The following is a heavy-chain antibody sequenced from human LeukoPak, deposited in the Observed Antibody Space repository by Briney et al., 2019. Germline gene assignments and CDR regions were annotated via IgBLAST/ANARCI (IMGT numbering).Heavy chain of an antibody. Sequence: GGSPRLSCAASGFTFSNYAMSWVRQAPGKGLEWVSAISGSGGSTYYADSVKGRFTISRDNSKNTLYLQMNSLRAEDTAVYYCAKDLVVSLSGAFDIWGQGTMVTVSS. CDR3: AKDLVVSLSGAFDI. D-gene: IGHD2-15*01. CDR2: ISGSGGST. V-gene: IGHV3-23*01. CDR1: GFTFSNYA. J-gene: IGHJ3*02.